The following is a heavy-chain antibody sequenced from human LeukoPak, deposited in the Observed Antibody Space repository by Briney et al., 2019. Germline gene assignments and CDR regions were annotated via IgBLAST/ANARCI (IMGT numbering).Heavy chain of an antibody. Sequence: SETLSLTCAVSGGSISSSNWWSWVRQPPGKGLEWIGEIYHSGSTNYNPSLKSRVTISVDKSKNQFSLKLSSVTAADTAVYYCARTYCGGDCYLADAFDIWGQGTMVTVSS. CDR2: IYHSGST. V-gene: IGHV4-4*02. CDR3: ARTYCGGDCYLADAFDI. D-gene: IGHD2-21*02. CDR1: GGSISSSNW. J-gene: IGHJ3*02.